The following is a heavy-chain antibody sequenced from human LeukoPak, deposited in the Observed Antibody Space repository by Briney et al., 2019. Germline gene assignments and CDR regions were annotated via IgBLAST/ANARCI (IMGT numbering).Heavy chain of an antibody. CDR1: GGSISSSSYY. J-gene: IGHJ4*02. V-gene: IGHV4-39*01. D-gene: IGHD6-19*01. Sequence: SETLSLTCTVSGGSISSSSYYWGWIRQPPGKGLEWIGSIYYSGSTYYNPSPKSRVTISVDTSKNQFSLKLSSVTAADTAVYYRARQAREWYIAVAPFDYWGQGTLVTVSS. CDR3: ARQAREWYIAVAPFDY. CDR2: IYYSGST.